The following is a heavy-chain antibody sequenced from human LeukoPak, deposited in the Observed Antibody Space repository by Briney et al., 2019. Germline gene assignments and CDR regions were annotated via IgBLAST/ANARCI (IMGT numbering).Heavy chain of an antibody. CDR2: IYYSGST. D-gene: IGHD1-26*01. CDR3: ARHSEGATRFDY. Sequence: KPSETLSLTCTVSGGSISSSSSDYYWGWIRQPPGKGLEWIGSIYYSGSTYYNPSLKSRVTISVDTSENQFSLKLSSVTAADTAVFYCARHSEGATRFDYWGQGTLVTVSS. V-gene: IGHV4-39*01. CDR1: GGSISSSSSDYY. J-gene: IGHJ4*02.